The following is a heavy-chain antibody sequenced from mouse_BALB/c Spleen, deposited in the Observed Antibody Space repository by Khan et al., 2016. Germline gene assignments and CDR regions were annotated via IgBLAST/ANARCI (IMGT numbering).Heavy chain of an antibody. CDR3: ASSYGSIYSMDY. Sequence: VQLKQSGAELVKPGASVKLSCTASGFNIKDTYMHWVKQRPEQGLEWIGRIDPANGNTKYNPKFQGKATITADTSSNTAYLQLSSLPSEDTAVYCCASSYGSIYSMDYWGQGTSVTVSS. D-gene: IGHD1-1*01. CDR2: IDPANGNT. J-gene: IGHJ4*01. V-gene: IGHV14-3*02. CDR1: GFNIKDTY.